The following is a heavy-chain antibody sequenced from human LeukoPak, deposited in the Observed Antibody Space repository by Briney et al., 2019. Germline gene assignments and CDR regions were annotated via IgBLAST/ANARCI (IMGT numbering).Heavy chain of an antibody. CDR3: ARGVVAAGDY. Sequence: GGSVRLSCAASGLTFSSYSMKWVREAPGEGLEWVSYISSSSSTIYYADPVKGRFNISRDNAKNSLYLQMNSLTDEDTAVYYCARGVVAAGDYWGQGTLVTVSS. CDR2: ISSSSSTI. D-gene: IGHD2-15*01. CDR1: GLTFSSYS. J-gene: IGHJ4*02. V-gene: IGHV3-48*02.